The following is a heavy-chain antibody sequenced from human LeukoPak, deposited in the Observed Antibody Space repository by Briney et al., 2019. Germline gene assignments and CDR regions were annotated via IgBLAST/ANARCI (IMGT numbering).Heavy chain of an antibody. Sequence: SETLSLTCAVYGGSFSNYYWSWIRQPPGGGLEWIGEINDSGRTNYNPSPMSRVTVSVDTSKNQFSLRLTSVTATHTAVYYCARRWNYGRNYYIDVWGNGATVSVSS. CDR1: GGSFSNYY. V-gene: IGHV4-34*01. J-gene: IGHJ6*03. CDR2: INDSGRT. CDR3: ARRWNYGRNYYIDV. D-gene: IGHD1-7*01.